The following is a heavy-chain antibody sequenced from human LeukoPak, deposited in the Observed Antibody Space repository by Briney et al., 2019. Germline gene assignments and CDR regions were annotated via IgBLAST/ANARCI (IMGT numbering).Heavy chain of an antibody. J-gene: IGHJ3*02. V-gene: IGHV5-51*01. CDR1: GYGFTSYW. CDR2: IYPGDSDT. CDR3: ARQDYGGNSVLYAFDI. Sequence: GASLQISCKGSGYGFTSYWIGWVRPMPGKGLEWMGIIYPGDSDTRYSPSFQGQVTISADKSISTAYLQWSSLKASDTAMYYCARQDYGGNSVLYAFDIWGQGTMVTVSS. D-gene: IGHD4-23*01.